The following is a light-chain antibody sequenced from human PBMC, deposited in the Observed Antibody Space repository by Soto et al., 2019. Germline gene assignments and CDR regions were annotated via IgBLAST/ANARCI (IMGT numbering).Light chain of an antibody. V-gene: IGLV2-14*01. Sequence: QSVLTQPASVSGSPGQSITISCTGTSSDVGGYNYVSWYQQHPGKAPKLMIYDVSNRPSGVSNHLSGYKSGNTASLTVSGLQAEDEADYYCSSYAGSNNNYVFGTGTKVTVL. CDR2: DVS. J-gene: IGLJ1*01. CDR1: SSDVGGYNY. CDR3: SSYAGSNNNYV.